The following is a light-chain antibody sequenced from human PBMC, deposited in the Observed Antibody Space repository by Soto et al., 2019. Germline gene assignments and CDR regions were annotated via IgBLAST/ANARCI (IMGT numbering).Light chain of an antibody. Sequence: QSALTQPASVSGSPGQSITISCTGTSSDVGSYNLVSWYQQYPGKAPKLIIYEGTKRPSGVSNRFSGSQSGNTASLTISGLQAEDEADYYCCSYGGSATSYVFGTGTKLTVL. CDR2: EGT. CDR3: CSYGGSATSYV. V-gene: IGLV2-23*01. CDR1: SSDVGSYNL. J-gene: IGLJ1*01.